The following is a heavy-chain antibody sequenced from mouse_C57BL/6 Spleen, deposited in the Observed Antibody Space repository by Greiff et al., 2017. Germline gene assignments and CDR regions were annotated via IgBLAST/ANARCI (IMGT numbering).Heavy chain of an antibody. V-gene: IGHV1-55*01. CDR1: GYTFTSYW. D-gene: IGHD1-1*01. Sequence: VQLQQPGAELVKPGASVKMSCKASGYTFTSYWITWVKQRPGQGLEWIGDIYPGRGSTNYNEKFKGKATLTVDTSSSTAYMQLSSLTSEDSAVDYCANYYGSSYAMDYWSQGTSVTVSS. CDR2: IYPGRGST. J-gene: IGHJ4*01. CDR3: ANYYGSSYAMDY.